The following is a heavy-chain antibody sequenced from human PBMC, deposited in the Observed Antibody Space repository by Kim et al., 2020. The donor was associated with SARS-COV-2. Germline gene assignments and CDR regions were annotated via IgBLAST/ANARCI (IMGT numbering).Heavy chain of an antibody. J-gene: IGHJ4*02. CDR3: ARDFLDYYGSSGYYYEFDY. Sequence: ASVKVSCKASGYTFTSYAMNWVRQAPGQGLEWMGWINTNTGNPTYAQGFTGRFVFSLDTSGSTAYLQISSLKAEDTAVYYCARDFLDYYGSSGYYYEFDYWGQGTLVTVSS. CDR1: GYTFTSYA. CDR2: INTNTGNP. V-gene: IGHV7-4-1*02. D-gene: IGHD3-22*01.